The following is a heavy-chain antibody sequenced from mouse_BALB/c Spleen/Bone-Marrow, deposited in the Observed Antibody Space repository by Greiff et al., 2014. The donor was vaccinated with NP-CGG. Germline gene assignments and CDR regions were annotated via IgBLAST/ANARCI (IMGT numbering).Heavy chain of an antibody. CDR1: GFSFSDYY. V-gene: IGHV5-12*02. CDR2: ISNGGGST. D-gene: IGHD1-1*01. Sequence: EVQLVESGGGLVQPGGSLKLSCATSGFSFSDYYMYWIRQTPEKRLEWVAYISNGGGSTYYPDTVKGRFTISRDNAKNTLYLQMSRVKSEDTAMYYCARLGDYSYYDYWGQGTTLTVSS. J-gene: IGHJ2*01. CDR3: ARLGDYSYYDY.